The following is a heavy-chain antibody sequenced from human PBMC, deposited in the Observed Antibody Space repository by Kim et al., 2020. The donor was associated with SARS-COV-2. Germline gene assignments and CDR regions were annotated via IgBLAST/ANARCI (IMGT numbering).Heavy chain of an antibody. CDR1: GFTFSTYG. D-gene: IGHD5-18*01. J-gene: IGHJ3*02. CDR2: IWYDGTNK. Sequence: GGSLRLSCAASGFTFSTYGMHWVHQAPGKGLEWVAVIWYDGTNKYYADSVKGRFTISRDNSKNTLYLQMNSLRAEDTAVYYCARGLRDTAMVTWAFDIWGQGTVVTVSS. CDR3: ARGLRDTAMVTWAFDI. V-gene: IGHV3-33*01.